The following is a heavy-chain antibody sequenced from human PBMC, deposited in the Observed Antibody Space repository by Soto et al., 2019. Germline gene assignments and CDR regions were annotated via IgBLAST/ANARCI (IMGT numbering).Heavy chain of an antibody. CDR2: ISDSGGRT. J-gene: IGHJ6*02. V-gene: IGHV3-23*01. Sequence: EVQLLESGGGLVQPGGSLRLSCAVSGFTFNNYAMNWVRQAPGKGLEWVSSISDSGGRTYYADSVKGRFTISRDNSKNTLYLQMNSVRAEDTAIYYCAKDALGDYFYYGMDGWGQGNTVTVSS. CDR1: GFTFNNYA. CDR3: AKDALGDYFYYGMDG.